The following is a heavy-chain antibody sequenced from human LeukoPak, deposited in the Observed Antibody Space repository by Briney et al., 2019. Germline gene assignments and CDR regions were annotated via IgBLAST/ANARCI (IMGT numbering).Heavy chain of an antibody. Sequence: SETLSLTCTVSGDSISSSSYYWGWIRQPPGKGLEWIGNIYYSGSTYYNPSLKSRVTISVDTSKNQFSLKLSSVTAADTAVYYCARALGSSGYYYYWGQGTLVTVSS. D-gene: IGHD3-22*01. CDR1: GDSISSSSYY. CDR2: IYYSGST. CDR3: ARALGSSGYYYY. J-gene: IGHJ4*02. V-gene: IGHV4-39*01.